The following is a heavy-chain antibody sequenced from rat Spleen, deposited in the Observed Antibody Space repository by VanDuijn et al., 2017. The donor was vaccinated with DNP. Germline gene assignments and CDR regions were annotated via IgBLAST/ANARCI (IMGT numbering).Heavy chain of an antibody. D-gene: IGHD1-12*02. V-gene: IGHV5-31*01. CDR1: GFIFRNYW. J-gene: IGHJ2*01. CDR2: ITNTGDSS. Sequence: EVQLVESGGGPVQPGRSLKLSCVASGFIFRNYWMTWIRQAPGKGLEWVASITNTGDSSYYSDSVKGRFSISRDNAKSTLYLQMDSLRSEDTATYYCAGDYYDGSYYYGNFDYWGQGVMVTVSS. CDR3: AGDYYDGSYYYGNFDY.